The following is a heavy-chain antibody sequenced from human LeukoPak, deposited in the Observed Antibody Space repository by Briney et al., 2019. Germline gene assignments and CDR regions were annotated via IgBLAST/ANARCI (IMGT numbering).Heavy chain of an antibody. Sequence: ASVKVSRKASGYTFTSYYMHWVRQAPGQGLEWMGIINPSGGSTSYAQKFQGRVTMTRNTSTSTVYMELSSLRSEDTAVYYCARSYCSSTSCYAVSDYWGQGTLVTVSS. CDR3: ARSYCSSTSCYAVSDY. CDR1: GYTFTSYY. D-gene: IGHD2-2*01. V-gene: IGHV1-46*01. J-gene: IGHJ4*02. CDR2: INPSGGST.